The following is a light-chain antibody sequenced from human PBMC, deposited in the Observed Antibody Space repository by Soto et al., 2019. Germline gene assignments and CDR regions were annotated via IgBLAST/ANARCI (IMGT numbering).Light chain of an antibody. CDR1: SSDIGNYNY. V-gene: IGLV2-14*03. Sequence: QSVLTXPASVSGSPGQSIIISCTGTSSDIGNYNYVSWYQQHPGKAPKLMIYDVSHRPSGVSNRFSGSKSGNTASLTISGLQSEDEADYYCSSYTTSPTLYVFGTGTKVTVL. CDR2: DVS. CDR3: SSYTTSPTLYV. J-gene: IGLJ1*01.